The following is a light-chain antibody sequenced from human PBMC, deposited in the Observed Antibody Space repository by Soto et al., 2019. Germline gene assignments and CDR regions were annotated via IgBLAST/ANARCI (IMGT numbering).Light chain of an antibody. V-gene: IGLV3-1*01. CDR1: KLGDKF. CDR2: QDT. J-gene: IGLJ3*02. CDR3: QAWDSGTVV. Sequence: SYELTQPPSVTVSPGQTASITCSGDKLGDKFVCWYQQRPGQSPVLVMYQDTKRPSGIPERFSGSNSGNTATLTISGTQAMDEADYSCQAWDSGTVVFGGGTKVTVL.